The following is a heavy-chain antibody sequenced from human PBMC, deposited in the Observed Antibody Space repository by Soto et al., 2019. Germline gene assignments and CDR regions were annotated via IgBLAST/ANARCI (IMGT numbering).Heavy chain of an antibody. CDR1: GFTFSSYS. D-gene: IGHD6-13*01. CDR2: ISSSSSYI. Sequence: EVQLVESGGGLVKPGGSLRLSCAASGFTFSSYSMNWVRPAPGKGLEWVSSISSSSSYIYYADSVKGRFTISRDNAKNSLYLQMNSLRAEDTAVYYCARLKIAAAGTNYFDYWGQGTLVTVSS. V-gene: IGHV3-21*01. CDR3: ARLKIAAAGTNYFDY. J-gene: IGHJ4*02.